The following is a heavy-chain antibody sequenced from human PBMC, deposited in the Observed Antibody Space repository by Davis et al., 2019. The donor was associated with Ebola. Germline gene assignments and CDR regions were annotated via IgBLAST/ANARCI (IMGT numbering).Heavy chain of an antibody. J-gene: IGHJ6*02. V-gene: IGHV2-5*02. Sequence: SGPTLVKPPQTLTLTCTFSGFSLSTRGVGVGWIRQPPGKALEWLALIYWDDDKRYSPSLKSRLTISKDTSKNQVVLTMTNMDPVDTATYYCARMVVPAAKGSLGGYYYGMDVWGQGTTVTVSS. CDR2: IYWDDDK. CDR3: ARMVVPAAKGSLGGYYYGMDV. D-gene: IGHD2-2*01. CDR1: GFSLSTRGVG.